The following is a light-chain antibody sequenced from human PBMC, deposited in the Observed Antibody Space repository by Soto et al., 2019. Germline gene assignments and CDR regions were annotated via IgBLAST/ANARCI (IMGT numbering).Light chain of an antibody. CDR3: MQALQPLTIT. V-gene: IGKV2-28*01. CDR1: QSLLHTNGYNY. Sequence: DVVMTQSPLFLPVTPGEPASISCRSSQSLLHTNGYNYLDWYLQKPGQSPQLLIYLSSFRAFGVPVRFSGSGSGTDFTLSISRVEAEDVGVYYCMQALQPLTITFGQGTRLEIK. CDR2: LSS. J-gene: IGKJ5*01.